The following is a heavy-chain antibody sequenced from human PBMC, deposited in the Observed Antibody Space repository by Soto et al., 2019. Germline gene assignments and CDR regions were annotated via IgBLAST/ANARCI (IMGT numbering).Heavy chain of an antibody. D-gene: IGHD3-10*01. J-gene: IGHJ4*01. Sequence: EVQLVESGGGLVKPGESLRLSCAASGFTFNSYSMNWVRQAPGKGLEWVSSISTSGTSIVYADSVRGRFSISRDNTNHSLYLQMNSLRAEDTAVYYCARHHFGSSSDYWGHGTLVTVSS. CDR1: GFTFNSYS. V-gene: IGHV3-21*01. CDR2: ISTSGTSI. CDR3: ARHHFGSSSDY.